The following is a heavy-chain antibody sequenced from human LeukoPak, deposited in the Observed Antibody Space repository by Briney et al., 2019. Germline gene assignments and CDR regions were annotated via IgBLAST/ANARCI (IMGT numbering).Heavy chain of an antibody. Sequence: SETLSLTCTVSGSSISTYYWNWIRQPPGKGLEWIGYIYHSGSTDYNPSLQSRVTISVDTSKNQFSLNLNSVTAADTAVYYCARGGAARPHFQNWGQGTLVTVSS. CDR3: ARGGAARPHFQN. J-gene: IGHJ1*01. CDR1: GSSISTYY. V-gene: IGHV4-59*01. D-gene: IGHD6-6*01. CDR2: IYHSGST.